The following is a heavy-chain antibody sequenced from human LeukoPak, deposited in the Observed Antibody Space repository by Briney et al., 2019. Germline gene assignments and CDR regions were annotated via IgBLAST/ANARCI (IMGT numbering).Heavy chain of an antibody. D-gene: IGHD6-13*01. CDR2: MNPNSGST. V-gene: IGHV1-8*01. CDR3: ARDARGAVAADDPLDI. Sequence: ASVKVSCKASGYTFTNYDFNWMRQATGQGLEWMGWMNPNSGSTGYAQKFQGRVTMTRDTSISTAYMELSSLTSEDTAVYYCARDARGAVAADDPLDIWGQGTTVTVSS. J-gene: IGHJ3*02. CDR1: GYTFTNYD.